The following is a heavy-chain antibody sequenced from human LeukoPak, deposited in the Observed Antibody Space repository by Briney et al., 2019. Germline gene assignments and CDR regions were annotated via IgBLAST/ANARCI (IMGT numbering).Heavy chain of an antibody. Sequence: SETLSLTCTVSGGSISSYYWSWIRLPPGKGLEWIGYIYYTGATYYNPSLKSRVTISVDTSKNQFSLKLSSVTAADTAVYYCARVVNYYDSRRNWFDPWGQGTLVTVSS. J-gene: IGHJ5*02. CDR3: ARVVNYYDSRRNWFDP. CDR1: GGSISSYY. V-gene: IGHV4-59*12. D-gene: IGHD3-22*01. CDR2: IYYTGAT.